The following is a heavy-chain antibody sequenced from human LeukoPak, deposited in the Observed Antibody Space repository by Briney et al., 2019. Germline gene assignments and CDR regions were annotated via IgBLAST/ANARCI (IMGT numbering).Heavy chain of an antibody. CDR3: ARIGFGYSYGQGFDY. J-gene: IGHJ4*02. D-gene: IGHD5-18*01. CDR2: ISHDGSNK. CDR1: GISFNGFS. Sequence: QPGTSLRLSCVASGISFNGFSMNWVRQAPGKGLAWVAVISHDGSNKYYADSVKGRFTISRDNSENTLYLHMTSLRPEDTAVYYCARIGFGYSYGQGFDYWGQGTLVSVSS. V-gene: IGHV3-30-3*01.